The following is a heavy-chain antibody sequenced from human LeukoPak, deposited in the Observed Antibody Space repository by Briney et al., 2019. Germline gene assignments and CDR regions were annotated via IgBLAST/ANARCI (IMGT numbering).Heavy chain of an antibody. CDR2: IYHSGRT. CDR3: ARGRVAYYYDSSGYHSTRRYFDY. Sequence: SETLSLTCTVSGYSISSGYYWGWIRQPPGKGLEWIGSIYHSGRTFYNPSLKSRVTISVDTSKNQFSLKLTSATAADTAVYYCARGRVAYYYDSSGYHSTRRYFDYWGQGTLVTVSS. CDR1: GYSISSGYY. V-gene: IGHV4-38-2*02. D-gene: IGHD3-22*01. J-gene: IGHJ4*02.